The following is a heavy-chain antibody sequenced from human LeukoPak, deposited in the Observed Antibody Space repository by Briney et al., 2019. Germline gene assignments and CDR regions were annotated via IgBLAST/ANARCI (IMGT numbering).Heavy chain of an antibody. CDR3: ARSPNYYYMDV. CDR1: GGSISSSSSY. Sequence: SETLSLTCSLSGGSISSSSSYWGWLRQPPGQGLEWIGSMYYSGTTYYNPSLKSRVTISVDASKNQFSLRLSSVTAADTAVYYCARSPNYYYMDVWGKGTTVTVSS. J-gene: IGHJ6*03. V-gene: IGHV4-39*01. CDR2: MYYSGTT. D-gene: IGHD5-24*01.